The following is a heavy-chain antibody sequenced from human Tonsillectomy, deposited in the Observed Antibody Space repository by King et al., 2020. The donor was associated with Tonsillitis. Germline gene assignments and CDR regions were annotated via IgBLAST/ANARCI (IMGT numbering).Heavy chain of an antibody. CDR1: GFTFSSDW. CDR2: IKQDGSEK. CDR3: ARGDYYYDSSGYFGFVY. V-gene: IGHV3-7*04. D-gene: IGHD3-22*01. Sequence: VQLVESGGGLVQPGGSLRRSCAASGFTFSSDWMSWVRQAPGKGLEWVANIKQDGSEKYYVDSGKGRFTISRDNAKKALYLQMNSLRAEDTAVYYCARGDYYYDSSGYFGFVYWGQGTLVTVSS. J-gene: IGHJ4*02.